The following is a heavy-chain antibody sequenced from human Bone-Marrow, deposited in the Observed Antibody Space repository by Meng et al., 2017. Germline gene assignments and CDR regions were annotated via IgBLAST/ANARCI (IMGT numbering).Heavy chain of an antibody. V-gene: IGHV3-11*01. Sequence: VEWGDEGRGRATPGESASLSCACSGISLFNYYMSSVREDRGEWLEWISSMHGSGTNIQNADSVRGRFTISGDNAKNSLYLQMNSLTAADTAVYFCARMRPYNSWTNFDYWGQGTLVTVSS. D-gene: IGHD6-6*01. J-gene: IGHJ4*02. CDR2: MHGSGTNI. CDR1: GISLFNYY. CDR3: ARMRPYNSWTNFDY.